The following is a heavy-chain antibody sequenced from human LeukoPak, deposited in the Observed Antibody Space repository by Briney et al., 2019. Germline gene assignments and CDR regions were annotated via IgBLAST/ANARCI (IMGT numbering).Heavy chain of an antibody. D-gene: IGHD6-6*01. Sequence: SETLSLTCTVSGDSMNGLSWSWIRQSPGKGLEWIAYIYDTGNTNTSPSLKSRVTLSVDTSKKQFSLRLSSVTAADTAVYYSARGVRVGFSSYYFDYWGQGTLVTVPS. CDR1: GDSMNGLS. J-gene: IGHJ4*02. CDR2: IYDTGNT. V-gene: IGHV4-59*11. CDR3: ARGVRVGFSSYYFDY.